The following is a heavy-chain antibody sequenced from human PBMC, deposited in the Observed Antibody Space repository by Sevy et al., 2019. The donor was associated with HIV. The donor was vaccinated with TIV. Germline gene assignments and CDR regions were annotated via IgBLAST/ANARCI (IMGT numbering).Heavy chain of an antibody. V-gene: IGHV3-7*01. Sequence: GGSLRLSCAASGFNFNNHWMSWVRQAPEKGLEWVANIKQDGSEKYYVDSLKGRFTISRDNANNSLSLQIDVLRAEDPAVYYCARLPIGLQSFNYLLSTYFDSWGQGTLVTVSS. CDR2: IKQDGSEK. D-gene: IGHD4-4*01. CDR1: GFNFNNHW. J-gene: IGHJ4*02. CDR3: ARLPIGLQSFNYLLSTYFDS.